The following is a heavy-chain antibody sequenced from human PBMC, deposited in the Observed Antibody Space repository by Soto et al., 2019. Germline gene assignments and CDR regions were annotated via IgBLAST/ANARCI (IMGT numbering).Heavy chain of an antibody. V-gene: IGHV3-30*18. CDR3: AKGTTVTPWRYLDL. Sequence: QEQLVESGGGVVQPGKSLRLSCTASRFASSSYAMHWVRQAPGKGLEWVAVISYDGGYENYADSVKGRFTVSRDNSKNTLWLQMNSLRAEDTALYYCAKGTTVTPWRYLDLWGQGTLVTVSS. J-gene: IGHJ2*01. CDR1: RFASSSYA. CDR2: ISYDGGYE. D-gene: IGHD4-17*01.